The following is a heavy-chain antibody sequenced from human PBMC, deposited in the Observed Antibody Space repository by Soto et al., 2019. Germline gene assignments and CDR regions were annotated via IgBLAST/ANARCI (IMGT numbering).Heavy chain of an antibody. Sequence: GGSLRLSCAASGLTFTNYAMSWVRQAPGKGLEWVSTISGSGDSTYYADSVKGRFTISRDKSKNTMYLQMNSLRAEDTAVYYCAKDGTYSSGPFDYWGQGTLVTVSS. CDR3: AKDGTYSSGPFDY. D-gene: IGHD6-19*01. J-gene: IGHJ4*02. CDR2: ISGSGDST. CDR1: GLTFTNYA. V-gene: IGHV3-23*01.